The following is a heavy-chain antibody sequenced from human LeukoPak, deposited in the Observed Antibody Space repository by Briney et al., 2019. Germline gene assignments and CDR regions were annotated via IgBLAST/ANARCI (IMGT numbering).Heavy chain of an antibody. D-gene: IGHD6-19*01. CDR2: ISGSGGST. V-gene: IGHV3-23*01. J-gene: IGHJ6*04. Sequence: PGGSLPLLRAASACIFISYAMVWFGQAPGKGLEWVSAISGSGGSTYYADSVKGRFTISRDNSKNTLYLQMNSLRAGDTAVYYCAKHEQQLHTSSVAGPSSYYGMDVWGKGTADTVPS. CDR1: ACIFISYA. CDR3: AKHEQQLHTSSVAGPSSYYGMDV.